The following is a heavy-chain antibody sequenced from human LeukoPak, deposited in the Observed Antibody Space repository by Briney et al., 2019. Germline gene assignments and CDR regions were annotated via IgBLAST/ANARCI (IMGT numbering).Heavy chain of an antibody. V-gene: IGHV3-48*04. CDR2: ISRDGTIT. CDR1: GFIFSAFR. J-gene: IGHJ6*03. Sequence: GGSLRLSCETSGFIFSAFRMTWVRQAPGKGLEWVAYISRDGTITHYADSVKGRFTISRDNAKNSLYLQMNSLRAEDTAVYYCARGGVTIFGVVIPYYYYMDVWGKGTTVTVSS. D-gene: IGHD3-3*01. CDR3: ARGGVTIFGVVIPYYYYMDV.